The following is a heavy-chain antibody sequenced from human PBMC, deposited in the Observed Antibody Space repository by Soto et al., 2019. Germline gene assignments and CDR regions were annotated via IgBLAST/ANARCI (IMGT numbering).Heavy chain of an antibody. J-gene: IGHJ4*02. Sequence: EVQLVESGGGLVQPGGSLRLSCAASGFTFSSYDMHWVRQATGKGLEWVSAIGTAGDTFYPGSVKGRFTISRENAKNSLYLQMNSLRAGGTAVYYCARVPKGVLWTFGYWGQGSLVTVSS. CDR3: ARVPKGVLWTFGY. CDR2: IGTAGDT. D-gene: IGHD2-2*01. V-gene: IGHV3-13*01. CDR1: GFTFSSYD.